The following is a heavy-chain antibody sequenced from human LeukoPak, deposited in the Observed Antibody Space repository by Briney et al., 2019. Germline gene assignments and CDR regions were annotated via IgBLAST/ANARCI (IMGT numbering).Heavy chain of an antibody. J-gene: IGHJ4*02. CDR3: AGSTGHFVLNY. CDR2: IYYSGST. CDR1: GGSISSYY. Sequence: SETLSLTCTVSGGSISSYYWSWIRQPAGKGLEWIGYIYYSGSTYYNPSLKSRVTISIDTSKNQFSLKLSSVTAADTAVYYCAGSTGHFVLNYWGQGTLVTVSS. V-gene: IGHV4-59*06. D-gene: IGHD2-2*01.